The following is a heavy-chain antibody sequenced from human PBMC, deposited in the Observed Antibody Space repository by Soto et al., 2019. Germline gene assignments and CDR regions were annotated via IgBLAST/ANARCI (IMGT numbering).Heavy chain of an antibody. J-gene: IGHJ6*02. Sequence: QVQLVESGGGVVQPGRSLRLSCAASGFTFRSYAMHWVRQAPGKGLECVAVIAYDGSNKFYRDYVRGRFTISRDNSENTLYLQINSLRYEDTAVYYCVRGDREDIAVVIGARPGEYGVDVWGQGTTVTVSS. CDR2: IAYDGSNK. V-gene: IGHV3-30-3*01. CDR3: VRGDREDIAVVIGARPGEYGVDV. D-gene: IGHD2-15*01. CDR1: GFTFRSYA.